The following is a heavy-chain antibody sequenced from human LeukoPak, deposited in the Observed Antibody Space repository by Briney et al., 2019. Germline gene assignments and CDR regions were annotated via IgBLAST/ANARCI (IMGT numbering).Heavy chain of an antibody. V-gene: IGHV3-7*01. J-gene: IGHJ5*02. CDR3: ARALGIVVVPASAANWFDP. CDR1: GFTFSSYW. CDR2: IKQDGSEK. Sequence: GGSLRLSCAASGFTFSSYWMGWVRQAPGKGLEWVANIKQDGSEKYYVDSVKGRFTISRDNAKNSLYLQMNSLRAEDTAVYYCARALGIVVVPASAANWFDPWGQGTLVTVSS. D-gene: IGHD2-2*03.